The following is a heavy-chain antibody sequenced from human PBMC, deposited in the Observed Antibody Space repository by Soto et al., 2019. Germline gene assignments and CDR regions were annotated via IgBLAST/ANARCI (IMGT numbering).Heavy chain of an antibody. CDR1: GASISSSSYY. V-gene: IGHV4-39*01. D-gene: IGHD3-16*02. Sequence: QLQLQESGPGLVKPSETLSLMCTVSGASISSSSYYWGWIRQPPGKGPEWIGTIYYSGSTYYNPPLKCRVTLSIDTSKNQSSLKLSSVTATDTAVYYCARHVLVFSLYGYYFDYWGQGTLVTVSS. J-gene: IGHJ4*02. CDR2: IYYSGST. CDR3: ARHVLVFSLYGYYFDY.